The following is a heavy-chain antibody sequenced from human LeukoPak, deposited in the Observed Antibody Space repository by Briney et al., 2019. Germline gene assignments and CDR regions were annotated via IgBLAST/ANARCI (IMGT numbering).Heavy chain of an antibody. J-gene: IGHJ5*02. V-gene: IGHV5-51*01. CDR1: GYSFTSYW. D-gene: IGHD2-15*01. CDR2: IYPGDSDT. CDR3: ARRYCSGGSCYSSFDP. Sequence: GESLKISCKGSGYSFTSYWIGWVRLMPGKGLEWMGIIYPGDSDTRYSPSFQGQVTISADKSISTAYLQWSSLKASDTAMYYCARRYCSGGSCYSSFDPWGQGTLVTVSS.